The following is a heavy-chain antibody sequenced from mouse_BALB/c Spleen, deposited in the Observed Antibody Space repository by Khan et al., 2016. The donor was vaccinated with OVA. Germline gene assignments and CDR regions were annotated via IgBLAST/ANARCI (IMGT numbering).Heavy chain of an antibody. CDR2: VNPNTGNT. D-gene: IGHD2-12*01. CDR3: ARGYDFVAY. V-gene: IGHV1-26*01. CDR1: GYSFTGYY. Sequence: VQLQQSGPDLVKPGASVKMSCKASGYSFTGYYMNWVKQSHGKSLECIGRVNPNTGNTNYNQKFKGKAILIVDTSSSTAYMELRNLTSEDSAVYYCARGYDFVAYWGQGTLVNVSA. J-gene: IGHJ3*01.